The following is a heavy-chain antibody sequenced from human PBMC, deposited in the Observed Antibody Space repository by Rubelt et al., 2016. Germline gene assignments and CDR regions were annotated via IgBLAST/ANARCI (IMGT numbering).Heavy chain of an antibody. CDR1: GGSFSGYY. CDR2: INHIGGT. Sequence: QVQLHQWGAGLFKPSENLSLTCPVYGGSFSGYYWIWILQPPGKGLEWIGEINHIGGTCYNPSLKRRVTICVDTSKKQFVMELSSVTAADTAVYYCARWDHYYDSSGSDYWGQGTLVTVSS. J-gene: IGHJ4*02. D-gene: IGHD3-22*01. V-gene: IGHV4-34*01. CDR3: ARWDHYYDSSGSDY.